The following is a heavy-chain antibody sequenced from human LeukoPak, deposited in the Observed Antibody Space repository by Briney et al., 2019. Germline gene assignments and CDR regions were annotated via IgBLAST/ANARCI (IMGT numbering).Heavy chain of an antibody. CDR1: GGSISSYY. V-gene: IGHV4-59*01. D-gene: IGHD6-13*01. CDR3: ARRIAAAGTAWFDP. CDR2: IYYSGST. Sequence: PSETLSLTCTVSGGSISSYYWSWIRQPPGKGLEWIGYIYYSGSTNYNPSLKSRVTISVDTSKNQFSLKLSSVTAADTAVYYCARRIAAAGTAWFDPWGQGTLVTVYS. J-gene: IGHJ5*02.